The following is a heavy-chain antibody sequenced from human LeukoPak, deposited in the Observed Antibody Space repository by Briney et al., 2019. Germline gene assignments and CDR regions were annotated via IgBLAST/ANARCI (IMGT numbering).Heavy chain of an antibody. J-gene: IGHJ6*03. Sequence: SGGSLRLSCAASRFIFSTYAMSWVRQAPGRGLEWVSTVSDSGGSTYYADSVKGRFTISRDNSKNTLYLQMNSLRAEDTAVYYCALGEDTALMDVWGKGTTVTVSS. V-gene: IGHV3-23*01. CDR1: RFIFSTYA. D-gene: IGHD5-18*01. CDR2: VSDSGGST. CDR3: ALGEDTALMDV.